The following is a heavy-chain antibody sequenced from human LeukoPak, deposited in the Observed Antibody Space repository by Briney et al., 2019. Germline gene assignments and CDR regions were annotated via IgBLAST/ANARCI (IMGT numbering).Heavy chain of an antibody. CDR1: GFTFSSYA. V-gene: IGHV3-23*01. Sequence: GGSLRLSCAASGFTFSSYAMSWVRQAPGKGLEWVSAISGSGGSTYYADSVKGRFTISRDNSKNTLYLQMNSLRAEDTAVYYCAKGRYCSSTSCYSCFDYWGQGTLVTVSS. J-gene: IGHJ4*02. D-gene: IGHD2-2*01. CDR3: AKGRYCSSTSCYSCFDY. CDR2: ISGSGGST.